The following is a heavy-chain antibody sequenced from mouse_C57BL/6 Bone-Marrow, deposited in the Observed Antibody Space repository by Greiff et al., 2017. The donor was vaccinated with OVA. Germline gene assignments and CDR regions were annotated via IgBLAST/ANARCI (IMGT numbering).Heavy chain of an antibody. V-gene: IGHV1-15*01. CDR1: GYTFTDYE. CDR3: TRGYNNYYAMGY. J-gene: IGHJ4*01. CDR2: IDPETGGT. Sequence: QVQLQQSGAELVRPGASVTLSCKASGYTFTDYEMHWVKQTPVHGLEWIGAIDPETGGTAYNQKFKGKAILTADKSSRTAYMELRSLTSEDSAVYYCTRGYNNYYAMGYWGQGTAVTVSS. D-gene: IGHD2-5*01.